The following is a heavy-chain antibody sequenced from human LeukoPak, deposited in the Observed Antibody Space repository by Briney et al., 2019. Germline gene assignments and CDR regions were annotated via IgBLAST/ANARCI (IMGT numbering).Heavy chain of an antibody. D-gene: IGHD2-2*02. CDR3: ARVNECSSSSCFTSWFDP. J-gene: IGHJ5*02. CDR2: VDYDGGP. V-gene: IGHV4-39*07. Sequence: PSETLSLTCTVSDGSITSLNRYWGWIRQPPGKGLEWLGSVDYDGGPYHNPSLTSRVTMSIDSSRNQFSLSLTSVTAADTAVYYCARVNECSSSSCFTSWFDPWGRGTLVTVSS. CDR1: DGSITSLNRY.